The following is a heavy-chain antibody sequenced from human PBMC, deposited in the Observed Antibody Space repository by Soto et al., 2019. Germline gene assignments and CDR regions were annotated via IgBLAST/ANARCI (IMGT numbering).Heavy chain of an antibody. CDR1: GFTFSSYG. Sequence: GGSLRLSCAASGFTFSSYGMHWVRQAPGKGLEWVAVIWYDGSNKYYADSVKGRFTISRDNSKNTLYLQMNSLRAEDTAVYYCARDRPLGYCSGGSCYRFDYWGQGTLVTVSS. CDR3: ARDRPLGYCSGGSCYRFDY. J-gene: IGHJ4*02. D-gene: IGHD2-15*01. CDR2: IWYDGSNK. V-gene: IGHV3-33*01.